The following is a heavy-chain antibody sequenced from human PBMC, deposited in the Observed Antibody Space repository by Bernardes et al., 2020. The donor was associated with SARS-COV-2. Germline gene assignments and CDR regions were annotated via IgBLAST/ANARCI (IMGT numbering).Heavy chain of an antibody. CDR2: IGSYVGNI. V-gene: IGHV1-18*01. Sequence: ASVKVSCKTYGYTFRDYGISWVRQAPGQGLEWMGWIGSYVGNIKYAQKFQDRMTMTTDTSTTTGYMELRNLRSDDTAVYFCARSVRSTGQRTFDFWGQGTLVTVSS. J-gene: IGHJ4*02. D-gene: IGHD2-8*02. CDR3: ARSVRSTGQRTFDF. CDR1: GYTFRDYG.